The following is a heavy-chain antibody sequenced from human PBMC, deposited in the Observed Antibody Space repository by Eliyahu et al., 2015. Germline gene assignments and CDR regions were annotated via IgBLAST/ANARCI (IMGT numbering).Heavy chain of an antibody. CDR1: GFTFSRYA. Sequence: EVQLLESGGGLVQPGGSLRLSCAASGFTFSRYAMSWVRQAPGKGLEWVSPISGSGGRTYYADSVKGRFTISRDNSKNTLYLQMNSLRAEDTAVYYCAKVWGPGEYQLTSWHYWGQGTLVTVSS. D-gene: IGHD2-2*01. CDR2: ISGSGGRT. CDR3: AKVWGPGEYQLTSWHY. V-gene: IGHV3-23*01. J-gene: IGHJ4*02.